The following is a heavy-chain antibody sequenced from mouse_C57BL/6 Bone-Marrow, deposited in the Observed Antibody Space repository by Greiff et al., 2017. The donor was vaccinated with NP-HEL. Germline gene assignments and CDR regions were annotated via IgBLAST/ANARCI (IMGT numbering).Heavy chain of an antibody. D-gene: IGHD1-1*01. CDR3: ARQAQYYGSSSVYFDY. CDR2: IYPGDGDT. CDR1: GYAFSSYW. J-gene: IGHJ2*01. V-gene: IGHV1-80*01. Sequence: QVQLKESGAELVKPGASVKISCKASGYAFSSYWMNWVKQRPGKGLEWIGQIYPGDGDTNYNGKLKGKATLTADKSSSTAYMPLSSLTSEDSAVYFFARQAQYYGSSSVYFDYWGQGTTLTVSS.